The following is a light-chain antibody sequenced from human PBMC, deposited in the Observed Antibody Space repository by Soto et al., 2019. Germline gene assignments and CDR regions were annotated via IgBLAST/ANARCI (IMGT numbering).Light chain of an antibody. V-gene: IGLV2-14*01. J-gene: IGLJ1*01. CDR2: EVS. CDR3: SSYTSSRIDYV. Sequence: QSALTQPASVSGSPGQSSTISCTGTSSDVGGYNYVSWYQQHPGKAPKLMIYEVSNRPSGVSNRFSGSKSGNTASLTISGLQAEDEADYYCSSYTSSRIDYVFGTGTKRTVL. CDR1: SSDVGGYNY.